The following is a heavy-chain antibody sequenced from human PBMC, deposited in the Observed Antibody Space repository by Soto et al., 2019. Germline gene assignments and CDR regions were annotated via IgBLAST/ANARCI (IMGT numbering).Heavy chain of an antibody. CDR1: GYTFTNYY. CDR3: ARGDGRGSSGFYYYYGMDV. J-gene: IGHJ6*02. CDR2: INPSGGST. V-gene: IGHV1-46*01. Sequence: QVQLVRSGAEVKKPGASVKVSCKASGYTFTNYYMHWVRQAPRQGLEWMGIINPSGGSTSYAQKSQGRVTMTSDTSTSTVYMELSSLRSEDTAVYYCARGDGRGSSGFYYYYGMDVWGHGTTVTVSS. D-gene: IGHD6-25*01.